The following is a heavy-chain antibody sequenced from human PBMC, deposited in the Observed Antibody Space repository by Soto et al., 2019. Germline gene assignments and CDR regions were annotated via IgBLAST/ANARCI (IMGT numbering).Heavy chain of an antibody. V-gene: IGHV1-8*01. CDR1: GDTFTTYD. CDR2: INPNSGNI. Sequence: ASVKVSCKASGDTFTTYDINWVRQATGHGLEWMGWINPNSGNIGCAQRFQGRVTMTRDTAIRTAYMEVSSLRSDDTAVYYCARGRASGSYYLLDYWGQGTLVTVSS. CDR3: ARGRASGSYYLLDY. D-gene: IGHD3-10*01. J-gene: IGHJ4*02.